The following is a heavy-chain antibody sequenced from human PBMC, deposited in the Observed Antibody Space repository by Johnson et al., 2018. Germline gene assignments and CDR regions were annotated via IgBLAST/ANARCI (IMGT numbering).Heavy chain of an antibody. V-gene: IGHV3-21*01. CDR1: GFTFSSYS. CDR2: ISSSSSYI. CDR3: ASDFGYFQH. J-gene: IGHJ1*01. D-gene: IGHD3-10*01. Sequence: EVQLVETGGGLVKPGGSLRLSCAASGFTFSSYSMNWVRQAPGKGLEWVSSISSSSSYIYYEDSVKGRFTISRDNAKNSLYLQMNSLRAEETAVYYCASDFGYFQHWGQGTLVTVSS.